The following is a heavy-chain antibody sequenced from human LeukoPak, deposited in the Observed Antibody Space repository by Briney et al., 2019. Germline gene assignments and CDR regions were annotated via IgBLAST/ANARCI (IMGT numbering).Heavy chain of an antibody. D-gene: IGHD3-9*01. J-gene: IGHJ4*02. Sequence: ASGKVSCKASGYTFTGYYRHWLPQAPGQGLEWTECINPNSGGTNYAQKFQGRVTMTRDTSISTAYMELSRLRSDDTAVFFFKQKTAYEILTGYRVNDYWGQGTLVTVSS. CDR1: GYTFTGYY. CDR2: INPNSGGT. CDR3: KQKTAYEILTGYRVNDY. V-gene: IGHV1-2*02.